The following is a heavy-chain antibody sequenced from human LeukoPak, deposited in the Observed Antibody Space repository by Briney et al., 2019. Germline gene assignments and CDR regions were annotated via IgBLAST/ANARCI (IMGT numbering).Heavy chain of an antibody. CDR3: ARTRITSADDAFDI. Sequence: SETLSLTCTVSGGSISSYYWSWIRQPPGKGLEWIGYIYYSGSTNYNPSLKSRVTLSVDTSKNQFSLKLSSVTAADTAVYYCARTRITSADDAFDIWGQGTMVTVSS. D-gene: IGHD3-3*01. CDR1: GGSISSYY. J-gene: IGHJ3*02. V-gene: IGHV4-59*01. CDR2: IYYSGST.